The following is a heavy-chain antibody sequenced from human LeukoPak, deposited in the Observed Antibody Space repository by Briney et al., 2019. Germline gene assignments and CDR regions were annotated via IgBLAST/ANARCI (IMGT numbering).Heavy chain of an antibody. V-gene: IGHV4-39*07. CDR1: GGSVSTIDYY. Sequence: SETLSLTCTVSGGSVSTIDYYWGWIRQPPGKGLEWIGSVYYSGSTYYNAPRKSRVTISVDTSKNQFSLKLSAVTAADTAMYYCARDLVRTRAWFDPWGQGTLVTVSS. J-gene: IGHJ5*02. CDR2: VYYSGST. CDR3: ARDLVRTRAWFDP. D-gene: IGHD3-10*01.